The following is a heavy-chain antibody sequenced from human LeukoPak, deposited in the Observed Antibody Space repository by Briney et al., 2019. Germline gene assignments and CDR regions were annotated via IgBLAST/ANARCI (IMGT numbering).Heavy chain of an antibody. J-gene: IGHJ4*02. CDR3: ARRRDGYNYVGTDY. V-gene: IGHV5-51*01. CDR1: GYNFTNYW. Sequence: GESLKISCKGSGYNFTNYWIGWVRQMPGKGLGWMGIIYPGDSDTTYSPSFQGQVTISADKSISTPYLQWSSLKASDTAMYYCARRRDGYNYVGTDYWGQGTLVTVSS. CDR2: IYPGDSDT. D-gene: IGHD5-24*01.